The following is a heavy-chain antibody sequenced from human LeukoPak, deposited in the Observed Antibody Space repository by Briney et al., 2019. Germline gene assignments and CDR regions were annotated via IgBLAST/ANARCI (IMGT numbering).Heavy chain of an antibody. CDR3: VGTIASRGSEY. J-gene: IGHJ4*02. CDR2: LPPDELGI. D-gene: IGHD6-6*01. Sequence: PGGSLRLSCAASGFTFTNYWMHWVRQAPGMGLVWVSRLPPDELGIIYADSVKGRFTVSRDNAKNTVYLQMNNLRVDDTAMYYCVGTIASRGSEYCGQGALVTVSS. V-gene: IGHV3-74*01. CDR1: GFTFTNYW.